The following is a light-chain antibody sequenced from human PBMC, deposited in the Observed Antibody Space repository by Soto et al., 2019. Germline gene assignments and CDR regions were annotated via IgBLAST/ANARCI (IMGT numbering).Light chain of an antibody. J-gene: IGKJ2*01. V-gene: IGKV3-15*01. Sequence: EIVMTQSPVTLSVSPGERATLSCRASQSVRNNLAWYQQKPGQAPRLLIYGASTRATGIPARFSGSGSGTEFTLTISSLQSVDFAVYFCQQYTDWPPEYTFGQGTKLEIK. CDR3: QQYTDWPPEYT. CDR1: QSVRNN. CDR2: GAS.